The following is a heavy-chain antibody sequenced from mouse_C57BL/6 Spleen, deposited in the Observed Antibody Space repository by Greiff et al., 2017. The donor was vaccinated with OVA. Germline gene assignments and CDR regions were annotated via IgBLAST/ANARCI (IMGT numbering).Heavy chain of an antibody. Sequence: VQLKQPGAELVRPGSSVKLSCKASGYTFTSYWMHWVKQRPIQGLEWIGNIDPSDSETHYNQKFKDKATLTVDKSSSTAYMHLSSLTSEDSSVYYCARLGRFAYWGQGTLVTVSA. CDR3: ARLGRFAY. D-gene: IGHD3-1*01. V-gene: IGHV1-52*01. J-gene: IGHJ3*01. CDR1: GYTFTSYW. CDR2: IDPSDSET.